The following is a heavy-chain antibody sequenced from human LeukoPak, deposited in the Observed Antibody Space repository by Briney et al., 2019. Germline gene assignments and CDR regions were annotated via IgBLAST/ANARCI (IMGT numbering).Heavy chain of an antibody. CDR1: GDSISSSTSY. V-gene: IGHV4-39*07. Sequence: SETLSLTCTVAGDSISSSTSYWAWIRQSPGKGLEWIGSLYYSGSTYYNPSLKSRLTISIDTSKNQISLRLTSVTAADTAVYYCAGYGNYWDWYFDLWGRGTLVTVSS. J-gene: IGHJ2*01. D-gene: IGHD4-11*01. CDR2: LYYSGST. CDR3: AGYGNYWDWYFDL.